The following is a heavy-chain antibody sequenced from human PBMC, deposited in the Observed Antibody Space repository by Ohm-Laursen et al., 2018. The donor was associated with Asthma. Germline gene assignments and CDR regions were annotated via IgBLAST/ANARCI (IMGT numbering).Heavy chain of an antibody. D-gene: IGHD2-15*01. CDR1: GFTFSSYG. CDR3: ARGRVGYCSGGSCYSNWFGP. V-gene: IGHV3-30*03. J-gene: IGHJ5*02. Sequence: SLRLSCAASGFTFSSYGMHWVRQAPGKGPEWVAVISYDGSNKYYADSVKGRFTISRDNSKNTLYLQMNSLRAEDTAVYYRARGRVGYCSGGSCYSNWFGPWGQGTLVTVSS. CDR2: ISYDGSNK.